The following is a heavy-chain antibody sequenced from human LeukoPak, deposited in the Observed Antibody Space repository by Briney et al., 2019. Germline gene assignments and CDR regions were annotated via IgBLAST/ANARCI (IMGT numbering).Heavy chain of an antibody. CDR3: ARDRCSGGSCYLNYGMDV. J-gene: IGHJ6*02. D-gene: IGHD2-15*01. V-gene: IGHV3-64*01. Sequence: GGSLRLSCAASGFTFSSYAMHWVRQAPGKGLEYVSAISSNGGSTYYANSVKGRFTISRDNAKNSLYLQMNSLRAEDTAVYYCARDRCSGGSCYLNYGMDVWGQGTTVTVSS. CDR2: ISSNGGST. CDR1: GFTFSSYA.